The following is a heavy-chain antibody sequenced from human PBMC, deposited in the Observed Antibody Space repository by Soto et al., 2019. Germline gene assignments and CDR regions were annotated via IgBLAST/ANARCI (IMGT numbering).Heavy chain of an antibody. V-gene: IGHV3-33*01. J-gene: IGHJ4*02. Sequence: GGSLRLSCAASGFTFSSYGMHWVRQAPGKGLEWVAVIWYDGSNKYYADSVKGRFTISRDNSKNTLYLQMNSLRAEDTAVYYCARPSDPYYYDSSGYYYSYFDYWGQGTLLTVSS. D-gene: IGHD3-22*01. CDR1: GFTFSSYG. CDR2: IWYDGSNK. CDR3: ARPSDPYYYDSSGYYYSYFDY.